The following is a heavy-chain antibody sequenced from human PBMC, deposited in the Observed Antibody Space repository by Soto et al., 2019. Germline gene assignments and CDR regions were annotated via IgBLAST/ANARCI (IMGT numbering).Heavy chain of an antibody. V-gene: IGHV2-5*02. Sequence: QITLKESGPTLVKPTQTLTLTCNFSGFSLSTSGVGVGWIRQPPGKALEWLALIYWDDDKRYSPSLKSRLTLTKDTSKNQVVLTMTIMDPVDTATYYCAHRPVAASETGSYWFDPWGQGTLVTVSS. J-gene: IGHJ5*02. CDR3: AHRPVAASETGSYWFDP. CDR2: IYWDDDK. D-gene: IGHD6-13*01. CDR1: GFSLSTSGVG.